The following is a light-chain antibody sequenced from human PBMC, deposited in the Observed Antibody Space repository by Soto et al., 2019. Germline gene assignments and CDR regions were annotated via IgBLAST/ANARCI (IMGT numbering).Light chain of an antibody. J-gene: IGLJ1*01. CDR3: QVWDTTTRHYV. CDR1: DIGSQS. V-gene: IGLV3-21*02. Sequence: SSELTQPPSVSVAPGQTARITCGGSDIGSQSVHWYQLKPGQAPVMVVRDDSVRPSGIPERFSGSNSGNTATLTISRVEAGDEADYYCQVWDTTTRHYVFGSGTKLTVL. CDR2: DDS.